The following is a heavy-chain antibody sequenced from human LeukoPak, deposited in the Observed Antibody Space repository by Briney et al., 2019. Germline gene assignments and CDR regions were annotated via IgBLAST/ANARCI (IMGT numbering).Heavy chain of an antibody. Sequence: HPGGSLRLSCAASGFTFSSYAMSWVRQAPGKGLEWVSAISGSGGSTYYADSVKGRFTISRDNAKNTLYLQMNSLRAEDTAVYYCVRDWGYDSSGYWQKYFDTWGQGTLVTVSS. J-gene: IGHJ4*02. V-gene: IGHV3-23*01. CDR2: ISGSGGST. CDR3: VRDWGYDSSGYWQKYFDT. CDR1: GFTFSSYA. D-gene: IGHD3-22*01.